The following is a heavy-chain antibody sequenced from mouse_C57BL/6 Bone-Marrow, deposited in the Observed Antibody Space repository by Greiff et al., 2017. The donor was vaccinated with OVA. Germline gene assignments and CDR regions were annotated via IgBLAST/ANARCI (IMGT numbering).Heavy chain of an antibody. D-gene: IGHD1-1*02. J-gene: IGHJ2*01. CDR1: GFTFSSYA. CDR2: ISDGGSYS. V-gene: IGHV5-4*01. Sequence: DVQLVEAGGGLVKPGGSLKISCAASGFTFSSYAMSGVRQTPEKRLERVETISDGGSYSYYPDNVKGRFTISRDNAKNNLYLQMSHLKSEDTAMYYFARVYYRGYFDYWGQGTTLPVSS. CDR3: ARVYYRGYFDY.